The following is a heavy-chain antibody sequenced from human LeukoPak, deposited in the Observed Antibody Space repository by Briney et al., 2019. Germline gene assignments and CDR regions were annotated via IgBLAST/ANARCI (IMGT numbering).Heavy chain of an antibody. CDR1: GYTFTSYY. CDR2: IIPNSGGT. J-gene: IGHJ4*02. CDR3: ARDASGYDYFDY. D-gene: IGHD5-12*01. Sequence: RASVKVSCKASGYTFTSYYMHWVRQAPGQGLEWMGWIIPNSGGTNYAQKFQGRVTMTRDTSIGTAYMELSRLRSDDTAVYYCARDASGYDYFDYWGQGTLFTVSS. V-gene: IGHV1-2*02.